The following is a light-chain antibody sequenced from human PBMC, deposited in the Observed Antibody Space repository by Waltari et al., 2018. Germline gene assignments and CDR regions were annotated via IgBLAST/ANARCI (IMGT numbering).Light chain of an antibody. CDR2: GAS. V-gene: IGKV3-15*01. J-gene: IGKJ1*01. CDR3: QQYNDWPRT. CDR1: QSASNN. Sequence: EIVMTQSPAILSASPGERATLSCRASQSASNNFAWYQQKPGQAPRLLIYGASTRATGIPDRFSGSGSGTEFTLTISSLQSEDFVVYSCQQYNDWPRTFGQGTKVEIK.